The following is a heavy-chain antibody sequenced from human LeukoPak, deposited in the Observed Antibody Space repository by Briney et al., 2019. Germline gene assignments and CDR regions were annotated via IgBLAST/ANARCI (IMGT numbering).Heavy chain of an antibody. V-gene: IGHV1-2*02. CDR2: INPNSGGT. J-gene: IGHJ4*02. Sequence: ASVKVSCKASGYTFTGYYMHWVRQAPGQGLEWMGWINPNSGGTNYAQKLQGRVTMTTDTSTSTAYMELRSLRSDDTAVYYCARVEEVVAATPFDYWGQGTLVTVSS. D-gene: IGHD2-15*01. CDR3: ARVEEVVAATPFDY. CDR1: GYTFTGYY.